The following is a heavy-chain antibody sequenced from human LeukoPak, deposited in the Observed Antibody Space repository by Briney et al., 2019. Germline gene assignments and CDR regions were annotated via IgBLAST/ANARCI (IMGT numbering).Heavy chain of an antibody. CDR1: GFAFSTYD. D-gene: IGHD2-15*01. CDR3: AKDGGSDPDAFDI. J-gene: IGHJ3*02. Sequence: PGGSLRLSCAASGFAFSTYDMHWVRQTPGKGLEWVTFIRNDGSTKYYADSVKGRFTISRDNTKNTLYLQMNSLRAEDTAVYYCAKDGGSDPDAFDIWGQGTMVTVSS. V-gene: IGHV3-30*02. CDR2: IRNDGSTK.